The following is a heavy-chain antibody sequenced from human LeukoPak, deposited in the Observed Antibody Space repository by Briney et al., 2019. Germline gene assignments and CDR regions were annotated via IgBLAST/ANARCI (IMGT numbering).Heavy chain of an antibody. CDR3: AKGDGYNSYFDY. CDR1: GFTFSSYG. CDR2: ISYDGSNK. Sequence: HGGSLRLSCAASGFTFSSYGMHWVRQAPGKGLEWVAVISYDGSNKYYADSVKGRFTIYRDNSKNTLYLQMNSLRAEDTAVYYCAKGDGYNSYFDYWGQGTLVTVSS. D-gene: IGHD5-24*01. V-gene: IGHV3-30*18. J-gene: IGHJ4*02.